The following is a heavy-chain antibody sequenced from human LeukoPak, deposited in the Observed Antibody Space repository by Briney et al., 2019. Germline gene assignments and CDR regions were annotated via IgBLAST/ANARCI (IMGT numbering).Heavy chain of an antibody. D-gene: IGHD3-10*01. CDR2: IYPTGTT. CDR3: GRQGYTASYYFVDY. J-gene: IGHJ4*02. Sequence: PSETLSLTCTVPGDSINSYYWGRVRQPAGKGPEWIGRIYPTGTTNYSPSFKSRLTMSLDTSKNQFSLKLRSVTAADTAVYYCGRQGYTASYYFVDYWSQGTLVTVSS. V-gene: IGHV4-4*07. CDR1: GDSINSYY.